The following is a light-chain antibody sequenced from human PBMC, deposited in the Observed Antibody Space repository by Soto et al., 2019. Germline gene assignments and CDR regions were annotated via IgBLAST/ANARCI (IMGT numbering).Light chain of an antibody. V-gene: IGKV3-15*01. CDR2: DAS. CDR1: QYVGTR. Sequence: EIVLTQSPATLSSSPGETATLSCRASQYVGTRLAWYQHKPGQAPRLLIYDASTRATGVPARFSGSGSGTEFSLTVSSLQAEDSAVYYCQHYSGWPLFGPGTRV. J-gene: IGKJ3*01. CDR3: QHYSGWPL.